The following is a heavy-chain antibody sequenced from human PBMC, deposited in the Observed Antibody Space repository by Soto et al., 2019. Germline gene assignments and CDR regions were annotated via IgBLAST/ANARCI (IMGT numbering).Heavy chain of an antibody. D-gene: IGHD2-2*02. CDR2: INVYNGET. CDR1: GYTFSGYH. J-gene: IGHJ5*01. CDR3: AREGATRRPSRPAIGWLES. Sequence: ASVKVSCKASGYTFSGYHMHWVRQAPGQGLEWMGWINVYNGETNIAQKFQGRVAMTRDTSITTAYVELSRLRFDDTAVYFCAREGATRRPSRPAIGWLESWGQGTLVTVSS. V-gene: IGHV1-2*02.